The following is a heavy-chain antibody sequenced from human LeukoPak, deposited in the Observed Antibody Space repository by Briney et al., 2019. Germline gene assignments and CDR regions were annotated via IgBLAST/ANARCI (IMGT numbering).Heavy chain of an antibody. J-gene: IGHJ5*02. D-gene: IGHD3-3*01. CDR2: INPNSGGT. Sequence: ASVKVSCKASGYTFTGYYMHWVRQAPGQGREWMGWINPNSGGTNYAQKFQGRVTMTRDTSISTAYMELSRLRSDDTAVYYCGRARSGFGVVIKDQWFDPWGRGTLVTVSS. CDR1: GYTFTGYY. CDR3: GRARSGFGVVIKDQWFDP. V-gene: IGHV1-2*02.